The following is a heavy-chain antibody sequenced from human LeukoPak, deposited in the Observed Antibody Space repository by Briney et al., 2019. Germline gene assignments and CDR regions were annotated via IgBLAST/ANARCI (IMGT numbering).Heavy chain of an antibody. V-gene: IGHV4-59*08. CDR3: ARHGEDYYESRGNSYFDY. J-gene: IGHJ4*02. CDR2: IYYSGST. CDR1: GGFISTYF. Sequence: PSDTLSLTCTVSGGFISTYFWNWIRQPPGKGLEWIGYIYYSGSTNYNPSLNSRVTISVDTSKNQFSLRLSSVTAADTAVYYCARHGEDYYESRGNSYFDYWGQGTLVTVSS. D-gene: IGHD3-22*01.